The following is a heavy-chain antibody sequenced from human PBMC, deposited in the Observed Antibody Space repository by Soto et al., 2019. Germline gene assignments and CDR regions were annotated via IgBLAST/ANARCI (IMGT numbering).Heavy chain of an antibody. CDR2: ISYGGGTT. CDR1: EFTFSNYA. CDR3: AKSPGYYYDSTGYHFDY. D-gene: IGHD3-22*01. V-gene: IGHV3-23*01. Sequence: EVPLLESGGGLVQPGGSLRLSCAASEFTFSNYAMSWVRQAPGKGLEWVSAISYGGGTTYYADSVKGRFTISRDNSKNARYLQMSSLRAEDTAVYYCAKSPGYYYDSTGYHFDYWGQGTLVTVSS. J-gene: IGHJ4*02.